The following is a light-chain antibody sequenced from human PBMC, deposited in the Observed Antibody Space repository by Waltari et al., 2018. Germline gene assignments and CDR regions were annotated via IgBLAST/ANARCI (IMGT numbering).Light chain of an antibody. CDR2: GAS. CDR3: QEYQTWLRGT. J-gene: IGKJ1*01. Sequence: EIVMTQSPATLSVSPGDRATLSCRASQSVKRHLDWYQQRPGQTPRLLIYGASSRARGVPDRFIVSGSGTDFNLTISSLQSEDFAVYYCQEYQTWLRGTFGQGTKVDIK. CDR1: QSVKRH. V-gene: IGKV3-15*01.